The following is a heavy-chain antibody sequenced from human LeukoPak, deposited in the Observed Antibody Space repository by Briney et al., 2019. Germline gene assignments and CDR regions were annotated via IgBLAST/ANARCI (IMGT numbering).Heavy chain of an antibody. CDR3: ARRPTYDSSGYYLPGWAFDI. CDR1: GYSFTNHW. CDR2: IYPGDSDT. Sequence: GETLKISCKGSGYSFTNHWIVWVRQMPGKGLEWMGIIYPGDSDTRYSPSFQGQVTISADKSISTAYLQWSSLKASDTAMYYCARRPTYDSSGYYLPGWAFDIWGQGTMVTVSS. D-gene: IGHD3-22*01. V-gene: IGHV5-51*01. J-gene: IGHJ3*02.